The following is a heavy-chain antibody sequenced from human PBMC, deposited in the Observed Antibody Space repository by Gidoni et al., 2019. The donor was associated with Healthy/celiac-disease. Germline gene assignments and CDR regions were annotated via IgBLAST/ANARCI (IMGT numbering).Heavy chain of an antibody. CDR3: AKESAEVVAYYYYYMDV. Sequence: EVQLLESGGGLVQPGGSLRLSCAASGFTFSSYAMSWVRQAPGKGLEWVSAISGSGGSTYYADSVKGRFTISRDNSKNTLYLQMNSLRAEDTAVYYCAKESAEVVAYYYYYMDVWGKGTTVTVSS. CDR1: GFTFSSYA. J-gene: IGHJ6*03. CDR2: ISGSGGST. V-gene: IGHV3-23*01. D-gene: IGHD3-22*01.